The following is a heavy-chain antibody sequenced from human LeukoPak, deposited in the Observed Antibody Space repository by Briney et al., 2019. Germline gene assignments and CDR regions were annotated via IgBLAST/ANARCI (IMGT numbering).Heavy chain of an antibody. Sequence: SVKVSCKASGGTFSSYAISWVRQAPGQGLEWMGGIIPIFDTADYAQKFQGRVTITADESTSTAYMQLSSLRSEDTAVYYCASGEGFGEAMSFDYWGQGALVTVSS. D-gene: IGHD3-10*01. CDR3: ASGEGFGEAMSFDY. V-gene: IGHV1-69*01. CDR2: IIPIFDTA. J-gene: IGHJ4*02. CDR1: GGTFSSYA.